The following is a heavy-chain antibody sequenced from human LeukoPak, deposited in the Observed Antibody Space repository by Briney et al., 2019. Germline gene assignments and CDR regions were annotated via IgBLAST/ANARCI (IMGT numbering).Heavy chain of an antibody. V-gene: IGHV3-7*01. D-gene: IGHD3-3*01. CDR2: IKVDGSDK. CDR1: GFTFSTYD. CDR3: VRESDVWSGPGIGRLLDV. J-gene: IGHJ6*04. Sequence: PGGSLRLSCAASGFTFSTYDMNWVRQAPGRGREGVANIKVDGSDKQHVDSVRGRFTISRDNAKNSVSLQTDGLRAEDTAVYHCVRESDVWSGPGIGRLLDVWGKGTTVTVSS.